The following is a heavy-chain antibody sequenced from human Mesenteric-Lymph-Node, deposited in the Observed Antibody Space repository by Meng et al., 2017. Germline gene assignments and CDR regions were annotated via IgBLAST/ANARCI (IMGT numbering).Heavy chain of an antibody. CDR2: IYPGDSDT. Sequence: GESLKISCKASGYTFTDNWIGWVRQMPGKGLEWMGIIYPGDSDTRYSPSFKGQVTISTDKSISTAYLQWSSLQASDTAIYYCARERGFRKTMGYWGQGTLVTVSS. CDR1: GYTFTDNW. D-gene: IGHD1-14*01. CDR3: ARERGFRKTMGY. V-gene: IGHV5-51*01. J-gene: IGHJ4*02.